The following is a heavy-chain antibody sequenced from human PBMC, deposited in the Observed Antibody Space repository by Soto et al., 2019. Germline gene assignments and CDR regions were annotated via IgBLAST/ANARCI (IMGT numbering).Heavy chain of an antibody. CDR3: AREHSSSWYFDY. CDR2: INAGNSNT. V-gene: IGHV1-3*01. D-gene: IGHD6-13*01. CDR1: GYTFTSYG. Sequence: ASVKVSCKASGYTFTSYGMQWVRQAPGQRLEWMGWINAGNSNTKYSQKFQGRISISRGTSANTDYMELSSLRSEDTAVYYCAREHSSSWYFDYWGPGTLVTSPQ. J-gene: IGHJ4*02.